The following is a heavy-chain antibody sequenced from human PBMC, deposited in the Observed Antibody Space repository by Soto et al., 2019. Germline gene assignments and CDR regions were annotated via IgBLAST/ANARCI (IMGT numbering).Heavy chain of an antibody. CDR2: INPRGGST. J-gene: IGHJ4*02. D-gene: IGHD1-1*01. Sequence: QVQLVQSGAELKKPGASVKVSCKASGYTFTSYYMHWVRQAPGQGLEWMGIINPRGGSTSYSQKFQGRVNMTRDTSTRKVYMELSSQTSEDTDVNYCARDRLNGSDYWGQGTLVTVSS. CDR3: ARDRLNGSDY. CDR1: GYTFTSYY. V-gene: IGHV1-46*01.